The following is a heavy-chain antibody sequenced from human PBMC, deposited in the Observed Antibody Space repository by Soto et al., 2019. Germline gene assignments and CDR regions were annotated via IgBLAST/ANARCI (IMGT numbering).Heavy chain of an antibody. J-gene: IGHJ6*02. V-gene: IGHV4-39*01. CDR2: IYYSGST. CDR1: GGSISSSSYY. D-gene: IGHD3-10*01. Sequence: PSETLSLTCTVSGGSISSSSYYWGWIRQPPGKGLEWIGSIYYSGSTYYNPSLKSRVTISVDTSKNQFSPKLSSVTAADTAVYYCASTGDYGSGSYYSGSYYYGMDVWGQGTTVTVSS. CDR3: ASTGDYGSGSYYSGSYYYGMDV.